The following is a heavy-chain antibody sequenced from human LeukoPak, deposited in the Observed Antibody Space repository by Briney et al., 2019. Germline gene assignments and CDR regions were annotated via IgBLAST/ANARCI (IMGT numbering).Heavy chain of an antibody. CDR1: GYTFTSYG. Sequence: ASVKVSCKASGYTFTSYGISWVRQAPGQGLEWMGWISAYNGNTNYAQKLQGRVTMTTDTSTSTAYMELSSLRSEDTAVYYCAADLDYGGNSWAFDIWGQGTMVTVSS. J-gene: IGHJ3*02. CDR2: ISAYNGNT. V-gene: IGHV1-18*01. D-gene: IGHD4-23*01. CDR3: AADLDYGGNSWAFDI.